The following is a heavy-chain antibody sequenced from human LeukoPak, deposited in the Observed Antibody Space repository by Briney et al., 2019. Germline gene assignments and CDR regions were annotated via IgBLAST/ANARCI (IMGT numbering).Heavy chain of an antibody. CDR1: GGSISSSTYY. J-gene: IGHJ4*02. Sequence: SETLSLTCNVSGGSISSSTYYWSWIRQPAGKGLEWIGRIYSSGRTNYNPSLKSRVTISVDTSKNQFSLNLSSVTAADTAVYYCAGDIHTSDWTKFDYWGQGTSVTVSS. CDR2: IYSSGRT. V-gene: IGHV4-61*02. CDR3: AGDIHTSDWTKFDY. D-gene: IGHD6-19*01.